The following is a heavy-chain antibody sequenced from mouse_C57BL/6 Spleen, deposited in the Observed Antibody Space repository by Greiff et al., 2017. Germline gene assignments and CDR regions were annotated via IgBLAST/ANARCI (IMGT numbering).Heavy chain of an antibody. CDR3: AILYDYDATVAY. CDR1: GYTFTSYW. D-gene: IGHD2-4*01. V-gene: IGHV1-74*01. CDR2: IHPSDSDT. Sequence: VQLQQPGAELVKPGASVKVSCKASGYTFTSYWMHWVKQRPGQGLEWIGRIHPSDSDTNYNQKFKGKATLTVDKSSSTAYMQLSSLTSEDSAVYYCAILYDYDATVAYWGQGTLVTVSA. J-gene: IGHJ3*01.